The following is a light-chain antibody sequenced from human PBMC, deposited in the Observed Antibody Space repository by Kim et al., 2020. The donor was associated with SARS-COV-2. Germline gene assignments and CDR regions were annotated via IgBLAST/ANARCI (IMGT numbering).Light chain of an antibody. CDR1: ALPKQY. CDR3: QSADSSGTYGV. CDR2: KDS. V-gene: IGLV3-25*03. J-gene: IGLJ3*02. Sequence: SPGQTARITCSGDALPKQYAYWYQQKPGQAPVLVIYKDSERPSGIPERFSGSSSGITVTLTISGVQAEDEADYYCQSADSSGTYGVFGGGTQLTVL.